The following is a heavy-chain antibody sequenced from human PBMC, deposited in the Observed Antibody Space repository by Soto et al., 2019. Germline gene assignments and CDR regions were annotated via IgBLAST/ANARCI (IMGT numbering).Heavy chain of an antibody. D-gene: IGHD2-8*01. CDR3: ERDHVGVEFNY. Sequence: GGSLRLSCAASGFTFSSYWMHWVRQVPGKGLVWVSHIDSDGNSTTYADSVKGRFTISRDNAKNTVYLQMNSLRAEDTAVYYCERDHVGVEFNYWGREPLLTAPS. CDR1: GFTFSSYW. V-gene: IGHV3-74*03. J-gene: IGHJ4*02. CDR2: IDSDGNST.